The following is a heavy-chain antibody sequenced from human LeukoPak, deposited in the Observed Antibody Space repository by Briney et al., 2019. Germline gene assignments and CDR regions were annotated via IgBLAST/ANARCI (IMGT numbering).Heavy chain of an antibody. J-gene: IGHJ4*02. CDR2: IRYDGSNK. CDR3: ARWIVGATNFDY. V-gene: IGHV3-30*02. CDR1: GFTFSSYG. Sequence: GGSLRLSCAASGFTFSSYGMDWVRQAPGKGLEWVAFIRYDGSNKYYADSVKGRFTISRDNSKNTLYLQMNSLRAEDTAVYYCARWIVGATNFDYWGQGTLVTVSS. D-gene: IGHD1-26*01.